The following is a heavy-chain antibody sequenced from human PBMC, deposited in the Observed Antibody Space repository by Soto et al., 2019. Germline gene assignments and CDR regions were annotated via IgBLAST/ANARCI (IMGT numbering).Heavy chain of an antibody. J-gene: IGHJ6*02. D-gene: IGHD4-4*01. CDR3: AREGVTVTTLGGMDV. CDR2: ISYDGSNK. Sequence: QVQLVESGGGVVQPGRSLRLSCAASGFTFSSYAMHWVRQAPGKGLEWVAVISYDGSNKYYADSVKGRFTISRDNSKNTLYLQMNSPRAEDTAVYYCAREGVTVTTLGGMDVWGQGTTVTVSS. CDR1: GFTFSSYA. V-gene: IGHV3-30-3*01.